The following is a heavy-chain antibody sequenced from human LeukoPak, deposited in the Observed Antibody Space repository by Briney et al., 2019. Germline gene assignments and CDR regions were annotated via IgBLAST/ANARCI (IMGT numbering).Heavy chain of an antibody. D-gene: IGHD5-12*01. V-gene: IGHV3-15*01. CDR3: TALKRGFTGYATD. J-gene: IGHJ4*02. CDR1: GFTFSSYA. CDR2: IKTKADGGTI. Sequence: GGSLRLSCAASGFTFSSYAMSWVRQAPGKGLEWVGRIKTKADGGTIDYAAPVKGRFTILRDDSKSTLYLQMNSLKTEDTGVYYCTALKRGFTGYATDWGQGTLVTVSS.